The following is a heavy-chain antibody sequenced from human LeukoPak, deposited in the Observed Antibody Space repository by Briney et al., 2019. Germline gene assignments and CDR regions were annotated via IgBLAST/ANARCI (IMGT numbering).Heavy chain of an antibody. CDR1: GXSFTRNA. V-gene: IGHV3-7*01. CDR3: GYTNNFYH. J-gene: IGHJ4*02. D-gene: IGHD3-16*02. CDR2: IKHDGSEE. Sequence: GGSLRLSCAASGXSFTRNAMNWVRQAPGQGLEWVANIKHDGSEEHYVDSVKGRFTISRDDGRNSVSLQMNSVRAEDTAVYYCGYTNNFYHWGQGTLVVVSS.